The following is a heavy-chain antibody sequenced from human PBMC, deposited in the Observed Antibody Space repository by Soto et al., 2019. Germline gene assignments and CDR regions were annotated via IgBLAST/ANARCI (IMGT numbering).Heavy chain of an antibody. J-gene: IGHJ4*02. Sequence: GGSLRLFCAASGFTFSSYGMHWVRQAPGKGLEWVAVIWYDGSNKYYADSVKGRFTISRDNSKNTLYLQMNSLRAEDTAVYYCAREGDGYNSFFDYWGQGTLVTVSS. CDR2: IWYDGSNK. CDR1: GFTFSSYG. CDR3: AREGDGYNSFFDY. V-gene: IGHV3-33*01. D-gene: IGHD5-12*01.